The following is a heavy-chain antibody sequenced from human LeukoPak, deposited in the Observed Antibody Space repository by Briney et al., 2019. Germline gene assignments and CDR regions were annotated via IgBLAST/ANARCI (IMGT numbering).Heavy chain of an antibody. J-gene: IGHJ6*02. CDR1: GGSISGYY. V-gene: IGHV4-59*01. CDR2: MYYSGST. CDR3: ARSGSGSGSYYNSAYYYYGMDV. Sequence: SETLSLTCTVSGGSISGYYWSWLRQPPGKGLEWIGYMYYSGSTNYNPSLKSRVTISVDMSQNQFSLKLSSVTAADTAVYYCARSGSGSGSYYNSAYYYYGMDVWGQGTTVTVSS. D-gene: IGHD3-10*01.